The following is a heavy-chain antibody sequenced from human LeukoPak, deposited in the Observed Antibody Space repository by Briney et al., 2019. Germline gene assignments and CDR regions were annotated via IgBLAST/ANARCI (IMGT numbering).Heavy chain of an antibody. CDR1: GFTISSFA. CDR2: VTCSGRST. CDR3: AKDHDGDEGY. J-gene: IGHJ4*02. D-gene: IGHD4-17*01. Sequence: GGSLRLSCAASGFTISSFAMSWVRQAPGKGLEWVSAVTCSGRSTCYADSVEGRFTISRDNSKNTLYLQMNSLRAEDTAVYYCAKDHDGDEGYWGQGTLVTVSS. V-gene: IGHV3-23*01.